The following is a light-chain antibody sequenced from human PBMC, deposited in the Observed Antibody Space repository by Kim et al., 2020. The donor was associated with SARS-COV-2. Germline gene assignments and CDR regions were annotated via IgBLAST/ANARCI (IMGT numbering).Light chain of an antibody. CDR2: GAS. J-gene: IGKJ2*01. V-gene: IGKV3-20*01. CDR3: QQYESPPMYT. CDR1: QSVSSSY. Sequence: IVLTQSPGTLSLSPGERATLSCRASQSVSSSYLAWYQQKPGQAPRLLIYGASTRATGIPDRFSGGGSGTDFTLTISRLEPEDFAVYYCQQYESPPMYTFGQGTKLEI.